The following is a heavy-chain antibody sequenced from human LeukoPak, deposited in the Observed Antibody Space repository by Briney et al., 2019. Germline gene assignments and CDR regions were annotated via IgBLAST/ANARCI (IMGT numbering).Heavy chain of an antibody. V-gene: IGHV4-38-2*02. CDR2: VYHSGST. CDR3: ARDSSIQYDSSGYFSRGFDI. J-gene: IGHJ3*02. Sequence: SETLSLTCAVSGSSISIGYYWGWIRQAPGKGLEWIGTVYHSGSTYHNSSLKSRVTISVDMSKNEFSLKLNSVTAADTAVYYCARDSSIQYDSSGYFSRGFDIWGQGTMVSVSS. CDR1: GSSISIGYY. D-gene: IGHD3-22*01.